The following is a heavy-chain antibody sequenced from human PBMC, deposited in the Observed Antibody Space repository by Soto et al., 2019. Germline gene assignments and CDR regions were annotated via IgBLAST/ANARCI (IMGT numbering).Heavy chain of an antibody. CDR2: IYYSGST. V-gene: IGHV4-61*01. CDR1: GGSVSSGSYY. CDR3: ASARGVRGVTLANWFDP. J-gene: IGHJ5*02. Sequence: QVQLQESGPGLVKPSETLSLTCTVSGGSVSSGSYYWSWIRQPPGKRLEWLAYIYYSGSTNYNRSLESRDSISVDTSKNQSSLKLGSVTAADTAVYYCASARGVRGVTLANWFDPWGQGTLVTVSS. D-gene: IGHD3-10*01.